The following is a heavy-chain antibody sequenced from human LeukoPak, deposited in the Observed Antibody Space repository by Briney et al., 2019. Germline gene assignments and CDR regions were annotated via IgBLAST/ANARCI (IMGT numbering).Heavy chain of an antibody. CDR3: TRDHFDFWSGYSATYFDY. CDR2: INPNSGGT. J-gene: IGHJ4*02. Sequence: ASVKVSCTASGYTFTGYYIHCVRQAPGQGLEWMGWINPNSGGTNYAQKFQGRVTMTRDTSISTAYMELSRLISDDTAVYYCTRDHFDFWSGYSATYFDYWGQGTLVTVSS. D-gene: IGHD3-3*01. CDR1: GYTFTGYY. V-gene: IGHV1-2*02.